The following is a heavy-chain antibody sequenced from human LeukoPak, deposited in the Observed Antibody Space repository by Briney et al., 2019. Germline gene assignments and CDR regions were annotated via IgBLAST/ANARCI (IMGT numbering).Heavy chain of an antibody. J-gene: IGHJ4*02. CDR2: MNPKSGNS. D-gene: IGHD1-26*01. V-gene: IGHV1-8*01. Sequence: ASVKVSCKTSGYTFTNYDINWVRQATGQGLEWMGWMNPKSGNSGSAQRFQGRVTMTRDTSISTAYMELSSLRSEDTAVYYCARVWGAIDYWGQGTLVTVSS. CDR3: ARVWGAIDY. CDR1: GYTFTNYD.